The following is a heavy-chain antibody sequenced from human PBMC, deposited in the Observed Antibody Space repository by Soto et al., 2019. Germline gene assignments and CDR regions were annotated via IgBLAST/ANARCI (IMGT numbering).Heavy chain of an antibody. CDR2: IKSKTDGGTT. Sequence: PGGSLRLSCAALGFTVSNAGMSWVRQAPGKGLEWVGRIKSKTDGGTTDYAAPVKGRFTISRDDSKNTLYLQMNSLKTEDTAVYYCTSKYARSYYDYWGQGTLVTVSS. V-gene: IGHV3-15*01. J-gene: IGHJ4*02. D-gene: IGHD2-21*01. CDR3: TSKYARSYYDY. CDR1: GFTVSNAG.